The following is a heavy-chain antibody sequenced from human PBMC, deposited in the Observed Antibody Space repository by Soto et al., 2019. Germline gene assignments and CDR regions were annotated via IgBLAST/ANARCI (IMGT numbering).Heavy chain of an antibody. J-gene: IGHJ5*02. Sequence: QVQLVESGGGLVKPGGSLRLSCAASGFTFSDYYMSWIRQAPGKGLEWVSYISSSGSTIYYADSVKGRFTISRDNAKNSLYLQMNSLRAEDTAVYYCAPLKGGHCSGGSCSHNWFDPWGQGTLVTVSS. CDR2: ISSSGSTI. CDR1: GFTFSDYY. V-gene: IGHV3-11*01. D-gene: IGHD2-15*01. CDR3: APLKGGHCSGGSCSHNWFDP.